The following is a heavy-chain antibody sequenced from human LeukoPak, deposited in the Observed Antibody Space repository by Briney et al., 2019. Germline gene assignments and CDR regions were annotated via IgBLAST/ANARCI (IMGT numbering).Heavy chain of an antibody. CDR1: GFTFSSYA. Sequence: PGGSLRLSCAASGFTFSSYAMSWVRQAPGKGLEWVSAISGSGGSTYYADSVKGRFTISRDNSKNTLYLQMNSLRAEDTAVYYCARDTPLVDDYGDYFDYWGQGTLVTVSS. CDR3: ARDTPLVDDYGDYFDY. CDR2: ISGSGGST. J-gene: IGHJ4*02. D-gene: IGHD4-17*01. V-gene: IGHV3-23*01.